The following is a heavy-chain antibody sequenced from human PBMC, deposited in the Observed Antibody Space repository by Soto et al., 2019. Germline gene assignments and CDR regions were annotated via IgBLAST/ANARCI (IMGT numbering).Heavy chain of an antibody. CDR3: ASPFDP. J-gene: IGHJ5*02. CDR1: GFTFSSYS. V-gene: IGHV3-48*01. CDR2: ISSSSSTI. Sequence: GGSLRLSCSASGFTFSSYSMNWVRQAPGKGLEWVSYISSSSSTIYYADSVKGRFTISRDNAKNSLYLQMNSLRAEDTAVYYCASPFDPWGQGTLVTVSS.